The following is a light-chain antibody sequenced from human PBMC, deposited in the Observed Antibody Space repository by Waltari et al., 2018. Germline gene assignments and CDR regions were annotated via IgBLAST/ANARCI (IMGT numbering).Light chain of an antibody. CDR1: QGIRDE. CDR2: CTS. CDR3: LQDHSYPRT. V-gene: IGKV1-6*01. Sequence: AIQMTQSPSSLSASVGDRVTITCRASQGIRDELGWYQQKPGNAPKLLIYCTSILQSGVPSRFSGSGSDTDFTLTISSLQPEDFATYYCLQDHSYPRTFGQGTRVEIK. J-gene: IGKJ1*01.